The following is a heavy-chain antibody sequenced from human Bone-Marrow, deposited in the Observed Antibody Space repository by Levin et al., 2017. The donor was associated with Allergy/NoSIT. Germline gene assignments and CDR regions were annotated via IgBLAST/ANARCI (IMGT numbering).Heavy chain of an antibody. CDR1: GFIFSDSA. CDR2: IKSKANTYAT. Sequence: PGESLKISCAASGFIFSDSAIHWVRQASGKGLEWVGRIKSKANTYATAYSASVKGRFTIFRDDSMNTAYLQMNSLGTEDTAVYYCAKYPEPADSLDYRGQGTLVTVSS. V-gene: IGHV3-73*01. CDR3: AKYPEPADSLDY. D-gene: IGHD1-14*01. J-gene: IGHJ4*02.